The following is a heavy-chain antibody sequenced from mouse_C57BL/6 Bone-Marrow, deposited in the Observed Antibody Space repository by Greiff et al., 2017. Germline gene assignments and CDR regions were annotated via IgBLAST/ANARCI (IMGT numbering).Heavy chain of an antibody. Sequence: EVQGVESGGGLVKPGGSLKLSCAASGFTFSDYGMHWVRQAPEKGLEWVAYISSGSSTIYYADTVKGQCPISRDNAKITLFLQMTSLRYEDTAMYCCARGFPWFAYWGQGTLVTVSA. CDR3: ARGFPWFAY. V-gene: IGHV5-17*01. CDR1: GFTFSDYG. CDR2: ISSGSSTI. J-gene: IGHJ3*01.